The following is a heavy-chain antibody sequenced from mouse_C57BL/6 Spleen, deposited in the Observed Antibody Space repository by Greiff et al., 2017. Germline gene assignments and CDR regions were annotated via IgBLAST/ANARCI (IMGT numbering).Heavy chain of an antibody. V-gene: IGHV1-42*01. J-gene: IGHJ2*01. D-gene: IGHD2-5*01. Sequence: VQLQQSGPELVKPGASVKISCKASGYSFTGYYMNWVKQSPEKSLEWIGEINPSTGGTTYNQKFKAKATLTVDKSSSTAYMQLKSLTSEDSAVYYCASGGYSNYFDYWGQGTTLTVSS. CDR2: INPSTGGT. CDR3: ASGGYSNYFDY. CDR1: GYSFTGYY.